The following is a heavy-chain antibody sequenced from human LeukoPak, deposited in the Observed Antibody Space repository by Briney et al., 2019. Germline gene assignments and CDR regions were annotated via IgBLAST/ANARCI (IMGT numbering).Heavy chain of an antibody. CDR3: ATEGYSSGWYYFDY. CDR2: ISGGGGST. J-gene: IGHJ4*02. D-gene: IGHD6-19*01. CDR1: GFTFTNYA. V-gene: IGHV3-23*01. Sequence: PGGSLRLSCAASGFTFTNYAMSWVRQAPGKGLEWVSGISGGGGSTYYADSVKGRFTISKDNSKNTLYLQMNSLRAEDTAVYYCATEGYSSGWYYFDYWGQGTLVTVSS.